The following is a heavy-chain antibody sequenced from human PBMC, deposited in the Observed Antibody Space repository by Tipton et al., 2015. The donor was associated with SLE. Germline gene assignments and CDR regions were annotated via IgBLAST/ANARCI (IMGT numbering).Heavy chain of an antibody. CDR3: ARARRTTSSHFDY. Sequence: TLSLTCAVSGGSIRSSNWWSWVRQPPGKGLEWIGEIHHSGSTNSNPSLESRLTISIDTSKNQFSLRLTSMTPADTALYYCARARRTTSSHFDYWGQGTLVTVSS. CDR1: GGSIRSSNW. V-gene: IGHV4-4*02. J-gene: IGHJ4*02. D-gene: IGHD1-14*01. CDR2: IHHSGST.